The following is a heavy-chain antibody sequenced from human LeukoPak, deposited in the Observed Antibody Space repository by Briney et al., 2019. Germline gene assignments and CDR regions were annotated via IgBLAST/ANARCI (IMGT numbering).Heavy chain of an antibody. Sequence: GGSLRLSCAASGLTFSRFAMSWVRQAPGKGLEWVSAISNSGDTTYYADSVKGRSTISRDNLKNTLYVQMNSLRVEDTAVYYCAKGHSAHGTGFDYWGQGTLVIVSS. CDR1: GLTFSRFA. V-gene: IGHV3-23*01. J-gene: IGHJ4*02. CDR2: ISNSGDTT. CDR3: AKGHSAHGTGFDY. D-gene: IGHD1-1*01.